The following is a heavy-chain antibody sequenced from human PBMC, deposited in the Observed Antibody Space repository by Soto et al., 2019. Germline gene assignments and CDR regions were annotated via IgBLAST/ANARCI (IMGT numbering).Heavy chain of an antibody. CDR1: GFTFSNYG. CDR2: ISYDGSTK. V-gene: IGHV3-30*18. J-gene: IGHJ6*02. D-gene: IGHD3-16*01. Sequence: PGGSLRLSCAASGFTFSNYGMHWVRQAPGKGLVWVAVISYDGSTKYYADSVKGRFAISRDNSKNTLDLQMNSLRAEDTAVYYCAKGEGEYYFYAMDVWGQGTTVTVSS. CDR3: AKGEGEYYFYAMDV.